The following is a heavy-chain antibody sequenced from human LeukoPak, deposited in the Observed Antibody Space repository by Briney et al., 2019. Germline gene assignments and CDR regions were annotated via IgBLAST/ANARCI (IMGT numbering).Heavy chain of an antibody. CDR2: IIPIFGTA. Sequence: SVKVSCKASGGTFISYAISWVRQAPGQGLEWMGGIIPIFGTANYAQKFQGRVTITADESTSTAYMELSSLRSEDTAVYYCARGAPPRIVGATNWFDPWGQGTLVTVSS. D-gene: IGHD1-26*01. CDR3: ARGAPPRIVGATNWFDP. CDR1: GGTFISYA. J-gene: IGHJ5*02. V-gene: IGHV1-69*13.